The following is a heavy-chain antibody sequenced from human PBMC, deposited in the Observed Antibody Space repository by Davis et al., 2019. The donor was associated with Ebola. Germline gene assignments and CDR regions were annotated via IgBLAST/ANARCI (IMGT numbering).Heavy chain of an antibody. V-gene: IGHV3-33*01. CDR1: GFTFSSYG. J-gene: IGHJ5*02. Sequence: PGGSLRLSCAASGFTFSSYGMHWVRQAPGKGLEWVAVIWYDGSKKYYADSVKGRFTISRDNSKNTLYLQMNSLRAEDTAVYYCARDRGPRGWFDPWGQGTLVTVSP. CDR3: ARDRGPRGWFDP. D-gene: IGHD3-10*01. CDR2: IWYDGSKK.